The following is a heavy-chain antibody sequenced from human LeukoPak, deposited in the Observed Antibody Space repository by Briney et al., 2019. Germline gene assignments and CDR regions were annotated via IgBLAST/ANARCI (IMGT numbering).Heavy chain of an antibody. CDR2: ISYDGSNK. CDR1: GFTFSNYD. J-gene: IGHJ4*02. V-gene: IGHV3-30*18. CDR3: AKDITSSGYSTY. Sequence: GGSLRLSCAASGFTFSNYDMHWVRQAPGKGLEWVAVISYDGSNKYYADSVKGRFTISRDNSKNTLYLQMNSLRAEDTAVYYCAKDITSSGYSTYWGQGTLVTVSS. D-gene: IGHD3-22*01.